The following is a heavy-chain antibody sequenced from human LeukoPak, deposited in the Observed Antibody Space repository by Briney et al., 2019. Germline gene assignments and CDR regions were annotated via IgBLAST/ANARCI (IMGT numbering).Heavy chain of an antibody. CDR2: ISYDGSNK. J-gene: IGHJ5*02. D-gene: IGHD3-3*01. CDR3: AREDAITIFGVVTDNWFDP. V-gene: IGHV3-30-3*01. Sequence: GGSLRLSCAASGFTFSSYAMHWVRQAPGKGLEWVAVISYDGSNKYYADSVKGRFTISRDNSKNTLYLQMNSLRAEDTAVYYCAREDAITIFGVVTDNWFDPWGQGTLVIVSS. CDR1: GFTFSSYA.